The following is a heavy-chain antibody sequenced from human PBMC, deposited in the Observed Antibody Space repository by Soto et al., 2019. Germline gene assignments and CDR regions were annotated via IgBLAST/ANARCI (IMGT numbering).Heavy chain of an antibody. CDR2: IYYSGST. CDR3: ARHKGSSWFYYYGMDV. V-gene: IGHV4-39*01. Sequence: SETLSLTCTVSGGSISSSSYYWGWIRQPPGKGLEWIGSIYYSGSTYYNPSLKSRVTISVDTSKNQFSLKLSSVTAADTAVYYCARHKGSSWFYYYGMDVWGQGTTVTVSS. D-gene: IGHD6-13*01. CDR1: GGSISSSSYY. J-gene: IGHJ6*02.